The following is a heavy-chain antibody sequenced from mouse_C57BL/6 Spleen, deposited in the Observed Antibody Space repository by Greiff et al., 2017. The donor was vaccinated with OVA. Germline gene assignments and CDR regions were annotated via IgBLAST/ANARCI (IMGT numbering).Heavy chain of an antibody. J-gene: IGHJ3*01. CDR3: ARGGYDGYPAWFAY. CDR1: GYSITSGYY. V-gene: IGHV3-6*01. Sequence: ESGPGLVKPSQSLSLTCSVTGYSITSGYYWNWIRQFPGNKLEWMGYISYDGSNNYNPSPKNRISITRDTSKNQFFLKLNSVTTEDTATYYCARGGYDGYPAWFAYWGQGTLVTVSA. CDR2: ISYDGSN. D-gene: IGHD2-3*01.